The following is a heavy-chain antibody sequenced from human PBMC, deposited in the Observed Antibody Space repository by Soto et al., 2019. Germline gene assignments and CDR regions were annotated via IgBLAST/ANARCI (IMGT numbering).Heavy chain of an antibody. Sequence: EVQLLESGGGLVQPGGSLRLSCAASGFTFSSYAMTWVRQAPGKGLEWVSVISGSGGSTHYADSVKGRSTIARDNSKNTLYLQVNSLRAEDTAVYYWAKAAAISGYNSDYWGQGTQVTVSS. D-gene: IGHD3-22*01. V-gene: IGHV3-23*01. CDR1: GFTFSSYA. CDR2: ISGSGGST. J-gene: IGHJ4*02. CDR3: AKAAAISGYNSDY.